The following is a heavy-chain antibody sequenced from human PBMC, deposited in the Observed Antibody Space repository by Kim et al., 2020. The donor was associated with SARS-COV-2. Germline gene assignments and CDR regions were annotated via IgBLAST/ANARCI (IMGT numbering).Heavy chain of an antibody. J-gene: IGHJ6*02. D-gene: IGHD6-13*01. V-gene: IGHV3-21*01. Sequence: GGSLRLSCAASGFTFSSYSMNWVRQAPGKGLEWVSSISSSSSYIYYADSVKGRFTISRDNAKNSLYLQMNSLRAEDTAVYYCARESAAGTLWRHYYYGMDVWGQGTTVTVSS. CDR2: ISSSSSYI. CDR1: GFTFSSYS. CDR3: ARESAAGTLWRHYYYGMDV.